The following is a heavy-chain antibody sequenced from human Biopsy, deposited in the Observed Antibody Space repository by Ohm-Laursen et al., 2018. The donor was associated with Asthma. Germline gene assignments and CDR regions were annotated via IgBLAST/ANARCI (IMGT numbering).Heavy chain of an antibody. CDR3: ARAGDTNDYGPAFDI. D-gene: IGHD4-17*01. CDR2: MYAGGSR. J-gene: IGHJ3*02. V-gene: IGHV3-53*01. Sequence: GSLRLSCAASGFTLTTYAIHWVRQAPGKGLEWVSIMYAGGSRFYAGRVKGRFTISRDNSKNTLYLQMDSLRPEDTALYYCARAGDTNDYGPAFDIWGLGTMVTVSS. CDR1: GFTLTTYA.